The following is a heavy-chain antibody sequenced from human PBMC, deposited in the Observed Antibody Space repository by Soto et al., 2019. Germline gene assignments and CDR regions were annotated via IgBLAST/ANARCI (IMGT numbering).Heavy chain of an antibody. CDR1: GYTFTSYA. CDR2: INAGNGNT. D-gene: IGHD3-10*01. CDR3: ARDLPVDGSGSYYRVVNWFDP. Sequence: GASVKVSCKASGYTFTSYAMHCVRQAPGQRLEWMGWINAGNGNTKYSQKFQGRVTITRDTSASTAYMELSSLRSEDTAVYYCARDLPVDGSGSYYRVVNWFDPWGQGTLVTVSS. J-gene: IGHJ5*02. V-gene: IGHV1-3*01.